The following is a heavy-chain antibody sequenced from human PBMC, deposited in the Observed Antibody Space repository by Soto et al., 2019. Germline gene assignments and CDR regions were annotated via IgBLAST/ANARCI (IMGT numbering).Heavy chain of an antibody. D-gene: IGHD3-10*01. J-gene: IGHJ4*02. Sequence: QVQLQESGPGLVKPSETLSLTCTVSGGSISTYYWSWIRQSPGKGLVWIGYTFYSGSTNYNPSLKSRVTISVDMSENQFSLKLSSVTAADTAVYYCAGLGDYVDYWGQGTLVTVSS. CDR2: TFYSGST. CDR3: AGLGDYVDY. V-gene: IGHV4-59*01. CDR1: GGSISTYY.